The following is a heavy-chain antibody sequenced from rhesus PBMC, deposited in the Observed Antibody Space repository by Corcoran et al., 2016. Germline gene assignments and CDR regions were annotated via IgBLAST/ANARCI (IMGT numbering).Heavy chain of an antibody. J-gene: IGHJ5-2*02. CDR3: ARARGLYNSLDV. Sequence: VQLVQSGAAVKKPGASVKVSCKVCGYTFTALSMHRVRRAPGKGLEWMGGVDPVYGEIIHAEKFQGRVTMTEDTSTDTAYMELSSLRSEDTAVYYCARARGLYNSLDVWGRGVLVTVSS. V-gene: IGHV1-156*01. D-gene: IGHD2-39*01. CDR1: GYTFTALS. CDR2: VDPVYGEI.